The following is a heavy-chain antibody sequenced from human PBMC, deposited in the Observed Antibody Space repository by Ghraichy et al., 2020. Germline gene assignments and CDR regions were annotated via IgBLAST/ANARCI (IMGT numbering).Heavy chain of an antibody. V-gene: IGHV6-1*01. J-gene: IGHJ4*02. Sequence: SQTLSLTCAISGARVSSNSAAWNWIRQSPSRGLEWLGRTYYRSELYKDYAVSVKSRITINPDTSKNQFSLQVNSETPEDTAVYFCARGAYSGSWGGLDYWGQVTLVTVSS. CDR1: GARVSSNSAA. D-gene: IGHD1-26*01. CDR2: TYYRSELYK. CDR3: ARGAYSGSWGGLDY.